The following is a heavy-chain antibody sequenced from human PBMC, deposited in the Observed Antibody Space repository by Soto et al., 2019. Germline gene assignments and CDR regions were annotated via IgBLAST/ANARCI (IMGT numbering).Heavy chain of an antibody. Sequence: EVQLVESAGGLVKPGGSLRLSCVASGFSFNEAWMNWVRQAPGEGLAWVGRIKTSAGGAATDYAATVQGRFTISRADSKNALSPHTHSHRPEDTVSYNCTPGSVESIWGQATTCTVS. J-gene: IGHJ6*02. CDR2: IKTSAGGAAT. D-gene: IGHD2-15*01. V-gene: IGHV3-15*07. CDR3: TPGSVESI. CDR1: GFSFNEAW.